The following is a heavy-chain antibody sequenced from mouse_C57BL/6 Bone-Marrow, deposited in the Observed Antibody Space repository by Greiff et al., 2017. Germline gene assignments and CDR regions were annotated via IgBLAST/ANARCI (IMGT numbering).Heavy chain of an antibody. D-gene: IGHD1-1*01. CDR1: GFTFSSYG. Sequence: EVQRVESGGDLVKPGGSLKLSCAASGFTFSSYGMSWVRQTPDKRLEWVATISSGGSYTYYPDSVKGRFTISRDNAKNTLYLQMSSLKSEDTAMYYCARRYYYGSSWDYWGQGTTLTVSS. V-gene: IGHV5-6*01. CDR2: ISSGGSYT. J-gene: IGHJ2*01. CDR3: ARRYYYGSSWDY.